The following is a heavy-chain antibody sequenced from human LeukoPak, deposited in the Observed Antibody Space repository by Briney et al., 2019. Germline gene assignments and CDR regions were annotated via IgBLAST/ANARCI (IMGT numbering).Heavy chain of an antibody. J-gene: IGHJ4*02. CDR3: ARAGAYRFDY. CDR2: INTDTRGT. CDR1: GFTFTDYW. V-gene: IGHV3-74*01. Sequence: GGSLRLSCAASGFTFTDYWMHWVRQAPGKGLVWVSIINTDTRGTYYADSVKGRFIISRDNAKNTLSLQMNSLRAEDTAVYYCARAGAYRFDYWGQGTLVTVSS. D-gene: IGHD3-16*01.